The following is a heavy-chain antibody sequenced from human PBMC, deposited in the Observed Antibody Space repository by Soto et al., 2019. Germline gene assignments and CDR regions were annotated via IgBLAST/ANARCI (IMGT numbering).Heavy chain of an antibody. CDR1: GGSISSGGYA. CDR3: SRRRGFPYYYGMDA. CDR2: ISHSGST. D-gene: IGHD5-12*01. J-gene: IGHJ6*02. Sequence: QLQLQESGSGLVKPSQTLSLTCAVSGGSISSGGYAWSWIRQPPGKGREWIGYISHSGSTYYIPSLKSRVKLSVERSKNQFSLKLSSVTAADTAVYYCSRRRGFPYYYGMDAWGQGATVTVSS. V-gene: IGHV4-30-2*01.